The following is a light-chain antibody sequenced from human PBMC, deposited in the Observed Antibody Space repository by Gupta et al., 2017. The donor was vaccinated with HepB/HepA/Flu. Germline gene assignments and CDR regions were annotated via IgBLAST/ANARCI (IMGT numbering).Light chain of an antibody. Sequence: QSALTQPPSVSGFPGQSVTISCTGTSSDVGGYNRVSWYQQPPGTAPRLMIYEVSNRPSGVPDRFSGPKSGNTASLTISGLQAEDEADYYCSSYTSSSTYALFGGGTKLTVL. CDR2: EVS. V-gene: IGLV2-18*02. CDR1: SSDVGGYNR. J-gene: IGLJ2*01. CDR3: SSYTSSSTYAL.